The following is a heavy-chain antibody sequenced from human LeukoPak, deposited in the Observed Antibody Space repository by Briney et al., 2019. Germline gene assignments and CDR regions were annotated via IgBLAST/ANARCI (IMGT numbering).Heavy chain of an antibody. CDR2: IHHTGKT. CDR1: GSSIRTYTH. CDR3: ARHGTVTTLSTDY. D-gene: IGHD4-17*01. V-gene: IGHV4-38-2*02. Sequence: PSETLSLTCTVSGSSIRTYTHWGWIRQPPGKGLEWVGSIHHTGKTYYNPSLESRVTISVDTSKNQFSLKLSSVTAADTAVYYCARHGTVTTLSTDYWGQGTLVTVSS. J-gene: IGHJ4*02.